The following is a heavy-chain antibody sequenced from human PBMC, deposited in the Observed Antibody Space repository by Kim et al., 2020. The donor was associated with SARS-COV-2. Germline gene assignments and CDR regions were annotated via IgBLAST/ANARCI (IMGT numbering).Heavy chain of an antibody. D-gene: IGHD5-12*01. CDR3: ARGGGGEYSGYEDGFAGYFDL. CDR2: ISYDGSNK. V-gene: IGHV3-33*05. Sequence: GGSLRLSCAASGFTFSSYGMHWVRQAPGKGLEWVAVISYDGSNKYYADSVKGRFTISRDNSKNTLYLQMNSLRAEDTAVYYCARGGGGEYSGYEDGFAGYFDLWGRGTLVTVSS. J-gene: IGHJ2*01. CDR1: GFTFSSYG.